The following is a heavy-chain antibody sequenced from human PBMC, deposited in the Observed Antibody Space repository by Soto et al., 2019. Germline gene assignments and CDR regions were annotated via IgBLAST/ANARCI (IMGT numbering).Heavy chain of an antibody. J-gene: IGHJ5*02. D-gene: IGHD6-6*01. CDR3: ARDEYSSPQNTNWFDP. Sequence: QVQLQQWGAGLLKPSETLSLTCAVYGGSFSGYYWSWFRQPPGKGLEWIGEINHSGSTNYNPSLKSRVTISVDTSKNQFSLKLSSVTAADTAVYYCARDEYSSPQNTNWFDPWGQGTLVTVSS. CDR1: GGSFSGYY. V-gene: IGHV4-34*01. CDR2: INHSGST.